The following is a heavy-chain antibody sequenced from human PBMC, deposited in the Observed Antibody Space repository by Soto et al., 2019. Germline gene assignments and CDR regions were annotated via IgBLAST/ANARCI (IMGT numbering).Heavy chain of an antibody. CDR2: IYYSGST. V-gene: IGHV4-59*01. CDR1: GGSSSSYY. J-gene: IGHJ6*03. D-gene: IGHD2-2*02. CDR3: ARERPERVPASIDEDYYYYYMDV. Sequence: PSETLSLTCTVSGGSSSSYYWGWIRQPPGKGLEWIGYIYYSGSTNYNPSLKSRVTISVDTSKNQFSLNLSSVSAADTAVYYCARERPERVPASIDEDYYYYYMDVWGKGTTVTVSS.